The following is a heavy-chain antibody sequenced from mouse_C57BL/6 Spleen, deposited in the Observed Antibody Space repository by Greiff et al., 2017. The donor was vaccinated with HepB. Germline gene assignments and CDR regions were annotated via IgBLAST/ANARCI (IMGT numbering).Heavy chain of an antibody. Sequence: QVQLKQSGAELVMPGASVKLSCKASGYTFTSYWMHWVKQRPGQGLEWIGEIDPSDSYTNYNQKFKSKATLTVDKPSSTAYMQLSSLTSEDSAVYYCARYWDDFDYWGQGTTLTVSS. D-gene: IGHD4-1*01. J-gene: IGHJ2*01. V-gene: IGHV1-69*01. CDR1: GYTFTSYW. CDR3: ARYWDDFDY. CDR2: IDPSDSYT.